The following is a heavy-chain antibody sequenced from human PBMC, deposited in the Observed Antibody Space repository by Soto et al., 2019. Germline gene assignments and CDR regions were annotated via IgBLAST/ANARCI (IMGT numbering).Heavy chain of an antibody. CDR2: IGTAGDT. V-gene: IGHV3-13*01. D-gene: IGHD6-13*01. CDR1: GFTFSGFD. CDR3: AKSQEIGTHFFDS. Sequence: EVQLVESGGNWVQPGGSLRLSCEASGFTFSGFDMHWVRQPTGKGLEWVSSIGTAGDTYYAVSVKGRFTISRDNANNSLSLQMNSLMAGDMAVYFCAKSQEIGTHFFDSWGQGTQVTVSS. J-gene: IGHJ4*02.